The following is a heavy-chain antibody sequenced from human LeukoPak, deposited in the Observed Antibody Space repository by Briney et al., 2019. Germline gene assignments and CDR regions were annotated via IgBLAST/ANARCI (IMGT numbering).Heavy chain of an antibody. CDR3: ARDEGYCSSTSCLIDAFDI. CDR2: ISSSSSYI. V-gene: IGHV3-21*01. Sequence: GGSLRLSCAASGFTFSSYSMNWVRQAPGKGLEWVSSISSSSSYIYYADSVKGRFTISRDNAKNSLYLQMNSLRAEDTAVYYCARDEGYCSSTSCLIDAFDIWGQGTMVTVSS. CDR1: GFTFSSYS. J-gene: IGHJ3*02. D-gene: IGHD2-2*01.